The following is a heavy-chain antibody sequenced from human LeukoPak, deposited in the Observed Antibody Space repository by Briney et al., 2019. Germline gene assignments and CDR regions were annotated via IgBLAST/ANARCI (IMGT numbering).Heavy chain of an antibody. V-gene: IGHV3-48*03. CDR2: ISSSGGSI. D-gene: IGHD3-3*01. CDR3: ARNFHAFDI. Sequence: PGGSLRLSCVASGFTFSSYEMNWVRQAPGKGLEWVSYISSSGGSIYYADSVKGRFIISRDNAKNSLYLQMNSLRAEDTAVYYCARNFHAFDIWGQGTMVTVSS. J-gene: IGHJ3*02. CDR1: GFTFSSYE.